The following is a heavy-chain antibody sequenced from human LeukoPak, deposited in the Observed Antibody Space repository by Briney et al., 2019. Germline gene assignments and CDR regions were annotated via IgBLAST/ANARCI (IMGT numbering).Heavy chain of an antibody. Sequence: SETLSLTCTVSGGSISSYYWSWIRQPAGRGLEWIGRIYTSGSTNYNPSLKSRVTMSVDTSKNQFSLKLSSVTAADTAVCYCARDRPLGYCSSTSCYHAGYNWFDPWGQGTLVTVSS. J-gene: IGHJ5*02. V-gene: IGHV4-4*07. CDR1: GGSISSYY. D-gene: IGHD2-2*01. CDR3: ARDRPLGYCSSTSCYHAGYNWFDP. CDR2: IYTSGST.